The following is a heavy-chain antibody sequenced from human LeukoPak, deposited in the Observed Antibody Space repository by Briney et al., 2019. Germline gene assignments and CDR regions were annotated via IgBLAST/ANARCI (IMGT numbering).Heavy chain of an antibody. V-gene: IGHV4-34*01. J-gene: IGHJ1*01. Sequence: SETLSLTCAVYGGSFSGYCWSWIRQPPGKGLEWIGEINHSGSTNYNPSLKSRVTISVDTSKNQFSLKLSSVTAADTAVYYCARRGYCSSTSCYVGGEYFQHWSQGTLVTVSS. CDR1: GGSFSGYC. D-gene: IGHD2-2*01. CDR3: ARRGYCSSTSCYVGGEYFQH. CDR2: INHSGST.